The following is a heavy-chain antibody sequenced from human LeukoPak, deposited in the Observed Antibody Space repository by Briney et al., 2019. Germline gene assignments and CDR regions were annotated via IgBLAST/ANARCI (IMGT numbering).Heavy chain of an antibody. V-gene: IGHV3-23*01. CDR3: ASMVRRMEYFQH. CDR1: GFTFSSYA. J-gene: IGHJ1*01. CDR2: ISGSGGST. D-gene: IGHD3-10*01. Sequence: PGGSLRLSCAASGFTFSSYAMSWVRQAPGKGLEWVSAISGSGGSTYYADSVKGRFTISRDNSKNTLYLQMNSLRAEDTAVYYCASMVRRMEYFQHWGQGTLVTVSS.